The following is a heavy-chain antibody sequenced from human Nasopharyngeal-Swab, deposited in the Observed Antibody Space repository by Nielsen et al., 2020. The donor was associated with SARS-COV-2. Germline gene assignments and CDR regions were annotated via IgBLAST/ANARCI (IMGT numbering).Heavy chain of an antibody. Sequence: LKISYKGSGYRFTSYWIGWFRQMPGKGLEWMVIIYPGDSDTRYSPSFQGQVTISADKSISTAYLQWSSLKASDTAMYYCARQSYCSSTSCYGLDYYYYMDVWGKGTTVTVSS. J-gene: IGHJ6*03. CDR2: IYPGDSDT. CDR1: GYRFTSYW. CDR3: ARQSYCSSTSCYGLDYYYYMDV. V-gene: IGHV5-51*01. D-gene: IGHD2-2*01.